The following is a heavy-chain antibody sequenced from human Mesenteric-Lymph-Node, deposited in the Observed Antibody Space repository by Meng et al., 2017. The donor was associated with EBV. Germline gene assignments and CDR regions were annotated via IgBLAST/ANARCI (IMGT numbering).Heavy chain of an antibody. CDR3: ARGDTELYGTFDP. V-gene: IGHV7-4-1*02. CDR2: INTNTGNP. Sequence: VQHVQFGAGLKKPWASVKVSCKPSGYTFTTYSMNWVRQAPGQGLEWMGRINTNTGNPTYAQGFTGRFVFSLDTSVSTAYLQISSLQAADTAVYYCARGDTELYGTFDPWGQGTLVTVSS. CDR1: GYTFTTYS. D-gene: IGHD3-3*01. J-gene: IGHJ5*02.